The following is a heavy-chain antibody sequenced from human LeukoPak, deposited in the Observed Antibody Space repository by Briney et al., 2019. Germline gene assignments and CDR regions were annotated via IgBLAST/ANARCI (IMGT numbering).Heavy chain of an antibody. Sequence: GGSLRLSCAASGFTVSSKYMNWVRQAPGKGLEWVSAISGSGGTAYYADSVKGRFTISRDNSKNTLYLQMNSLRAEDTAVYYCAKKGYYDGSGYYMYYFDHWGQGTLVTVSS. D-gene: IGHD3-22*01. CDR3: AKKGYYDGSGYYMYYFDH. V-gene: IGHV3-23*01. CDR1: GFTVSSKY. J-gene: IGHJ4*02. CDR2: ISGSGGTA.